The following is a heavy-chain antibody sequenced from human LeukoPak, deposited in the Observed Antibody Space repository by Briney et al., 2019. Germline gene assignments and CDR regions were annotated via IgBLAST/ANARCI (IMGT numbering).Heavy chain of an antibody. Sequence: ESLKISCKGSGYSFSNDWIGWVRQMPGKGLEWMGIIYPGDSDTRYSPSFQGQVTISADKSISTAYLQWSSLEASDTAMYYCARRGCNGGSCYGYWGQGTLVTVSS. CDR1: GYSFSNDW. V-gene: IGHV5-51*01. CDR3: ARRGCNGGSCYGY. J-gene: IGHJ4*02. D-gene: IGHD2-15*01. CDR2: IYPGDSDT.